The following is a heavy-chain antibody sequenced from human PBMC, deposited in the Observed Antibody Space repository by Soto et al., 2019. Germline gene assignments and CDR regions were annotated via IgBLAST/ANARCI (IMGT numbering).Heavy chain of an antibody. Sequence: PGGSLRLSCAASGFTFDDYAMHWVRQGPGKGLEWVSSISWNSGRIGYADSVKGRFTVSRDNAKKTLYLQMNSLRAEDTAVYYCTRSDWFDPWGQGTLVTVSS. CDR3: TRSDWFDP. J-gene: IGHJ5*02. D-gene: IGHD2-21*01. V-gene: IGHV3-9*01. CDR2: ISWNSGRI. CDR1: GFTFDDYA.